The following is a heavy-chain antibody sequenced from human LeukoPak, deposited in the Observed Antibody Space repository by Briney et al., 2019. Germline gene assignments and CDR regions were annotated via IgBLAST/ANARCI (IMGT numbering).Heavy chain of an antibody. CDR1: GYTFTSYG. Sequence: GASVKVSCKASGYTFTSYGISWVRQAPGQGLEWMGWISAYNGNTNYAQKLQGRVTMTEDTSTDTAYMELSSLRSEDTAVYYCATDHRGWYVLDYWGQGTLVTVSS. J-gene: IGHJ4*02. CDR3: ATDHRGWYVLDY. CDR2: ISAYNGNT. V-gene: IGHV1-18*01. D-gene: IGHD6-19*01.